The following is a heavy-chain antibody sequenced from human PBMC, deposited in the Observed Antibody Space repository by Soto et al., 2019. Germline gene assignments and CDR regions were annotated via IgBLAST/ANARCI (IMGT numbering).Heavy chain of an antibody. CDR1: GFTFSSYS. J-gene: IGHJ4*02. Sequence: PGGSLRLSCAASGFTFSSYSMNWVRQAPGKGLEWVSSISSSSSYIYYADSVKGRFTISRDNAKNSLYLQMNSLRAEDTAVYYCARAGDTAMVTYIVYWGQGTLVTVS. CDR3: ARAGDTAMVTYIVY. D-gene: IGHD5-18*01. V-gene: IGHV3-21*01. CDR2: ISSSSSYI.